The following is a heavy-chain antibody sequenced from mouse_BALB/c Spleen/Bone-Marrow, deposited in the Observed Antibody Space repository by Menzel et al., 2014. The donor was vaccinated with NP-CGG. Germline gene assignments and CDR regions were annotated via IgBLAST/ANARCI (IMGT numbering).Heavy chain of an antibody. CDR3: AGNAFYRGYAMDY. V-gene: IGHV5-12*02. Sequence: DVKLVESGGGLVQPGGSLKLSCATSGFTFSDYYMYWVRQTPEKRLEWVAYISNGGGSTYYPDTVKGRFTISRDNAKNTLYLQMSRLKSEDTAMYYCAGNAFYRGYAMDYWGQGTSVTVSS. J-gene: IGHJ4*01. CDR1: GFTFSDYY. CDR2: ISNGGGST. D-gene: IGHD2-12*01.